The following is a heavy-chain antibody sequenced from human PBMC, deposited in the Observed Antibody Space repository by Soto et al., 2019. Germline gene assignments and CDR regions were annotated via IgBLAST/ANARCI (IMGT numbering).Heavy chain of an antibody. CDR2: ISGSGGST. CDR1: GFTFSSYA. CDR3: AREKQLVLSYYYHGMDV. J-gene: IGHJ6*02. D-gene: IGHD6-6*01. V-gene: IGHV3-23*01. Sequence: QPGGSLRLSCAASGFTFSSYAMSWVRQAPGKGLEWVSAISGSGGSTYYADSVKGRFTISRDNSKNTLYLQMNSLRAEDTAVYYCAREKQLVLSYYYHGMDVWGQGTTVTVSS.